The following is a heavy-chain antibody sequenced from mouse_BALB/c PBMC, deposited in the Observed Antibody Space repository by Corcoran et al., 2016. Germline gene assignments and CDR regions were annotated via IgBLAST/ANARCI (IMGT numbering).Heavy chain of an antibody. CDR3: ARGVTDWFFDV. V-gene: IGHV1-66*01. CDR1: GYSFTSYY. CDR2: IFPGSGNT. J-gene: IGHJ1*01. D-gene: IGHD2-13*01. Sequence: QVQLQQSGPELVKPGASVKISCKASGYSFTSYYRHWVKQRPGQGLEWIGWIFPGSGNTKYNEKFKGKATLTADTSSSTAYMQLSSLTSEDSAVYFCARGVTDWFFDVWGAGTTVTVSS.